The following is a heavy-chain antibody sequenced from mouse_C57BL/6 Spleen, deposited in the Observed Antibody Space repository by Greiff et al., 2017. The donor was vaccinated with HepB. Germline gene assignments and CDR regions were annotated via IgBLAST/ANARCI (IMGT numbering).Heavy chain of an antibody. Sequence: DVQLVESGGGLVQPGGSLSLSCAASGFTFTDYYMSWVRQPPGKALEWLGFIRNKANGYTTEYSASVKGRFTISRDNSQSILYLQMNALRAEDSATYYCARGGLRYYYAMDYWGQGTSVTVSS. D-gene: IGHD1-3*01. CDR3: ARGGLRYYYAMDY. CDR1: GFTFTDYY. CDR2: IRNKANGYTT. V-gene: IGHV7-3*01. J-gene: IGHJ4*01.